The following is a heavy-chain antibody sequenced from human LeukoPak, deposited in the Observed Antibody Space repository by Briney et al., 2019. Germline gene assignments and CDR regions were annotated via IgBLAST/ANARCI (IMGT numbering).Heavy chain of an antibody. J-gene: IGHJ4*02. V-gene: IGHV1-69*06. CDR1: GGTFVSYA. CDR2: IIPIFGTS. CDR3: ARAVRDSGYDLWGY. Sequence: SVKVSCKASGGTFVSYAISWVRQAPGQGLEWLGGIIPIFGTSNYAQKFQGRVTITADKSTSTAYMELSSLRSEDTAVYYCARAVRDSGYDLWGYWGQGTLVTVSS. D-gene: IGHD5-12*01.